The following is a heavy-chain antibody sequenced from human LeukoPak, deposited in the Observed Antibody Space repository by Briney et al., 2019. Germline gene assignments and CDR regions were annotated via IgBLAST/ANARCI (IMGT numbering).Heavy chain of an antibody. Sequence: SETLSLTCTVSGGSISSHYWSWIRQPPGKGLEWIGYIYYSGSTNYNPSLKSRVTISVDTSKNQFSLKLSSVTAADTAVYYCARQYSSSSEELFDYWGQGTLVTVSS. CDR3: ARQYSSSSEELFDY. J-gene: IGHJ4*02. CDR2: IYYSGST. D-gene: IGHD6-6*01. CDR1: GGSISSHY. V-gene: IGHV4-59*08.